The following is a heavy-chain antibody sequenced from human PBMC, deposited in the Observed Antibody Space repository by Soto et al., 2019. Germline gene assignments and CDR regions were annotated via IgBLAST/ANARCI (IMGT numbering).Heavy chain of an antibody. CDR2: IRSSDNTR. CDR3: ARGNALYDY. J-gene: IGHJ4*02. D-gene: IGHD2-2*01. Sequence: GGSLRLSCAASGFSFSDYYMSWIRQAPGKGLEWVSYIRSSDNTRYYADSVKGRFTISRDNAKNSLYLQMNSLRAEDTAVYYCARGNALYDYWGQGPLVTVSS. CDR1: GFSFSDYY. V-gene: IGHV3-11*01.